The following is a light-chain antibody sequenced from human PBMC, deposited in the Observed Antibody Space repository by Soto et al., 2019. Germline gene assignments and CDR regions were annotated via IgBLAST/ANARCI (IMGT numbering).Light chain of an antibody. Sequence: EIMLTQSPATLSVSPEERATLSCRASQSVGSNLAWYQQKPGQAPRLLIYDASNRATGIPARFSGSGSGTDFTLTISSLEPEDFAVYYCQQRSNWPPSITFGQGTRLEIK. J-gene: IGKJ5*01. CDR3: QQRSNWPPSIT. V-gene: IGKV3-11*01. CDR2: DAS. CDR1: QSVGSN.